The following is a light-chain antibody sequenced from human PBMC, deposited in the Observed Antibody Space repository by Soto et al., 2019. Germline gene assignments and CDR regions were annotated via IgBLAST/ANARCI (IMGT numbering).Light chain of an antibody. CDR1: QGIRND. CDR2: AAS. Sequence: DIQMTQSPSSVSASVGDRVTITCRASQGIRNDLGWYQQKPGKAPKRLIYAASSLQSGVPSRFSGSGSGTDFTLTISSLEPEDFAVYYCQQRKNWQVTFGQGTRLEIK. CDR3: QQRKNWQVT. J-gene: IGKJ5*01. V-gene: IGKV1-17*01.